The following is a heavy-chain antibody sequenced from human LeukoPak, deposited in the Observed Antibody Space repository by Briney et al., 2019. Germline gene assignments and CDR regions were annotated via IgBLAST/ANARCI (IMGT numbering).Heavy chain of an antibody. D-gene: IGHD2-15*01. CDR2: INWNGGSI. CDR3: ARGYCSGGSCRRMDY. V-gene: IGHV3-20*04. Sequence: GGSLRLSCAASGFTFDDYGMSWVRQAPGKGLEWVSGINWNGGSIDYAGSVKGRFTISRDDAKNSLYLQMSSLRAEDTALYYCARGYCSGGSCRRMDYWGQGTLVTVPS. J-gene: IGHJ4*02. CDR1: GFTFDDYG.